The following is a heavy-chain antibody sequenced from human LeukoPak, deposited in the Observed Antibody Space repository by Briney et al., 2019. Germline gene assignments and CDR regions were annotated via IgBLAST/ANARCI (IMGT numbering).Heavy chain of an antibody. J-gene: IGHJ4*02. CDR3: ARFAGSSSPAFDF. D-gene: IGHD6-6*01. Sequence: ASVKVSCKSSGYTFTNYDIHWVRQATRQGLEWMGWMNPNSGDTGYAQKFQGRVTITRNSSISTAYMELSSLTSEDTAVYYCARFAGSSSPAFDFWGQGTLVTVSS. CDR1: GYTFTNYD. V-gene: IGHV1-8*03. CDR2: MNPNSGDT.